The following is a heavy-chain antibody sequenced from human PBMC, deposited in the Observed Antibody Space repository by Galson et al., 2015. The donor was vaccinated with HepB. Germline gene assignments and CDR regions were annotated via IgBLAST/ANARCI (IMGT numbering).Heavy chain of an antibody. CDR3: ARIRWGAFDL. CDR1: GITFNTYS. Sequence: SLRLSCAASGITFNTYSMIWVRQAPGKELEWVSFITDSSTTIYYADSVKGRFTISRDNAKNSLYLQMNSLRAEDTAMYYCARIRWGAFDLWGQGTRVTVSS. V-gene: IGHV3-48*01. D-gene: IGHD3-16*01. J-gene: IGHJ3*01. CDR2: ITDSSTTI.